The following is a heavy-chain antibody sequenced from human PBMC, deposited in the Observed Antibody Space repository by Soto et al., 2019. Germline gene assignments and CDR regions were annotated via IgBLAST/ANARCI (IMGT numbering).Heavy chain of an antibody. CDR3: ARVDGCSGGSCYSGSFDY. V-gene: IGHV3-33*01. J-gene: IGHJ4*02. CDR1: GFTFSSYG. D-gene: IGHD2-15*01. CDR2: IWYDGSNK. Sequence: QVQLVESGGGVVQPGRSLRLSCAASGFTFSSYGMHWVRQAPGKGLEWVAVIWYDGSNKYYADSVKGRFTISRDNSKNTLYLQMNSLRAEDTAVYYCARVDGCSGGSCYSGSFDYWGRGTLVTVSS.